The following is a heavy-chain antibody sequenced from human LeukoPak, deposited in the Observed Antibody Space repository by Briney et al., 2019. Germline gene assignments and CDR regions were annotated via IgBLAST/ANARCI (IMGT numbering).Heavy chain of an antibody. V-gene: IGHV3-74*01. D-gene: IGHD3-16*01. CDR1: GLSFSNYW. CDR2: TNLHGTAV. Sequence: PGGSLRLSCAVSGLSFSNYWMHWVRQAPGKGLVWVARTNLHGTAVDHADSVKGRFTIPRDNAKNTLFLQMNSLRAEDTAVYYCASAYTYVRLGDHWGQGTLVTVSS. J-gene: IGHJ4*02. CDR3: ASAYTYVRLGDH.